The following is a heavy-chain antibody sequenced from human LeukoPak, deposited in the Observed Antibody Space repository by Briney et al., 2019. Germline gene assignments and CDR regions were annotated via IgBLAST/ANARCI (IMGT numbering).Heavy chain of an antibody. CDR3: ARHGAVGAPEDY. J-gene: IGHJ4*02. CDR1: GFTFSSYE. Sequence: GGSLRLSCAASGFTFSSYEMNWVRQAPGKGLEWVSYISSSGRTVYYADSVKGRFTISRDNSKNTLYLQMNSLRAEDTAVYYCARHGAVGAPEDYWGQGTLVTVSS. V-gene: IGHV3-48*03. CDR2: ISSSGRTV. D-gene: IGHD1-26*01.